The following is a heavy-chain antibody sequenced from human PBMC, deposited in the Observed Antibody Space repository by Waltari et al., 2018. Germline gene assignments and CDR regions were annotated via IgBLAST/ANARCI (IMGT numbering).Heavy chain of an antibody. CDR1: GGSISSYY. D-gene: IGHD6-6*01. V-gene: IGHV4-4*07. J-gene: IGHJ6*03. CDR2: IYTSGST. Sequence: QVQLQESGPGLVKPSETLSLTCTVSGGSISSYYWSWIRQPAGKGLEWIGRIYTSGSTNYTPSLKSRVTMSVDTSKNQFSLKLSSVTAADTAVYYCARGGTNYSSSSGFDYYYYMDVWGKGTTVTVSS. CDR3: ARGGTNYSSSSGFDYYYYMDV.